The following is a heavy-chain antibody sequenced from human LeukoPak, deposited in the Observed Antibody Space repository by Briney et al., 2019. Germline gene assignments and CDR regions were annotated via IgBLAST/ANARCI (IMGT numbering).Heavy chain of an antibody. CDR1: GYTFTSYG. CDR2: ISAYNGNT. D-gene: IGHD3-22*01. CDR3: ARASSSGYYGGDYFDY. Sequence: GASVKVSCKASGYTFTSYGISWVRQAPGQGLEWMGWISAYNGNTNYAQKLQGRVTMTTDTSTSTAYMELRSLRSDDTAVYYCARASSSGYYGGDYFDYWGQGTLVTVSS. V-gene: IGHV1-18*01. J-gene: IGHJ4*02.